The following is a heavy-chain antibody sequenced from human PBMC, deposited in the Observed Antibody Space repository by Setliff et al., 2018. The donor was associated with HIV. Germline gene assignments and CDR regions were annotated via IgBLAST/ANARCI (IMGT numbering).Heavy chain of an antibody. J-gene: IGHJ6*03. D-gene: IGHD2-2*01. CDR1: GGSFSGYF. CDR2: LNDSGST. Sequence: SSETLSLTCAIYGGSFSGYFWSWIRQTPRKRLEWIGELNDSGSTNYNPSLKSRVTISVDTSRNQFSLKLSSVTAADTAVYYCARVLPRTGGIVVVLAAHMDVWGKGTTVTVSS. CDR3: ARVLPRTGGIVVVLAAHMDV. V-gene: IGHV4-34*01.